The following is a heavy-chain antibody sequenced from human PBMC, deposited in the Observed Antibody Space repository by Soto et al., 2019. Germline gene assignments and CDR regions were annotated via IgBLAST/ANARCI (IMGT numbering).Heavy chain of an antibody. Sequence: QVQLVQSGAEVKKPGSSVKVSCKASGDTFTTNSLNWVRQAPGQGLEWMGGIIPVVGTTKYAQKYQDRVTITGEKSTNTAYLELSSLRSDDPAVYYCARGLLYATTYLDYWGQGTPVTVSS. CDR2: IIPVVGTT. J-gene: IGHJ4*02. D-gene: IGHD2-8*01. V-gene: IGHV1-69*06. CDR1: GDTFTTNS. CDR3: ARGLLYATTYLDY.